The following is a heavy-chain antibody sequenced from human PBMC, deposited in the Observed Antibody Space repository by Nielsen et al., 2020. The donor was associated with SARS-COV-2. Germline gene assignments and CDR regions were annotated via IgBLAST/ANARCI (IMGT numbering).Heavy chain of an antibody. V-gene: IGHV3-23*03. CDR3: ANVNNIVVGDTVFDY. CDR2: IYNGTSTT. Sequence: GESLKISCDASGFPFSSYAMAWVRQAPGKGLEWVSLIYNGTSTTYYADSVKGRFTISRDNSNNTLYLQMNSLRAEDTAVYFCANVNNIVVGDTVFDYWGRGTLVTVSS. D-gene: IGHD3-22*01. CDR1: GFPFSSYA. J-gene: IGHJ4*02.